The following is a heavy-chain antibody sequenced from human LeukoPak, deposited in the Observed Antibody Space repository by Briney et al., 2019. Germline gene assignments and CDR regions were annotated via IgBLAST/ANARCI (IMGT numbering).Heavy chain of an antibody. Sequence: PGRSLRLSCAASGFTFSSCGMRWVRQAPGKGLEWVALIWYDGSNKYYADSVKGRFTISRDNSKNTLYLQMNSLRAEDTAVYYCARDMGIAAAAVDYWGQGTLVTVSS. J-gene: IGHJ4*02. CDR2: IWYDGSNK. V-gene: IGHV3-33*01. CDR1: GFTFSSCG. D-gene: IGHD6-13*01. CDR3: ARDMGIAAAAVDY.